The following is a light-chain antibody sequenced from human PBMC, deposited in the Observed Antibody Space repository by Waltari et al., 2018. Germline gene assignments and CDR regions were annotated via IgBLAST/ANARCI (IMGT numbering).Light chain of an antibody. CDR2: DVR. CDR3: SSFPGGSLV. J-gene: IGLJ2*01. Sequence: QSALTQPRSVSGSPGQPVTISCTKTNSDIDPFNYVSWYQQHPGKAPKLVIYDVRVRPSGVPDRFSGSRSGNTASLIISGLQPEDEADYYCSSFPGGSLVFGGGTELTVL. CDR1: NSDIDPFNY. V-gene: IGLV2-11*01.